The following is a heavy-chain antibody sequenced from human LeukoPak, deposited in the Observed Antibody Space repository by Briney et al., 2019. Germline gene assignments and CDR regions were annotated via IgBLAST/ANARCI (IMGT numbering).Heavy chain of an antibody. Sequence: PSETLSLTCTVSGGSISSSCYYWGWIRQPPGKGREWIGSIYYSGSTYYNPSLKSRVTISVDTSKNQFSLKLSSVTAADTAVYYCARISGPRDYWGQGTLVTVSS. CDR1: GGSISSSCYY. D-gene: IGHD3-10*01. CDR2: IYYSGST. J-gene: IGHJ4*02. V-gene: IGHV4-39*01. CDR3: ARISGPRDY.